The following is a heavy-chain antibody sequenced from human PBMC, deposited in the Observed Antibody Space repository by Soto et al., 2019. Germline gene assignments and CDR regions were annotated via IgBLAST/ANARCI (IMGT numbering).Heavy chain of an antibody. D-gene: IGHD4-17*01. Sequence: QVQLQESGPGLVKPSQTLSLTCTVSGGSISSGGYYWSWIRQNPGKGLEWIGYIYYSGSTYYNPSLKCRRTILVDTSENQSTRMSSSVTVADKAEYYCARAVLGTVTCYPDYWGQGTLGTHSS. CDR3: ARAVLGTVTCYPDY. CDR2: IYYSGST. V-gene: IGHV4-31*03. J-gene: IGHJ4*02. CDR1: GGSISSGGYY.